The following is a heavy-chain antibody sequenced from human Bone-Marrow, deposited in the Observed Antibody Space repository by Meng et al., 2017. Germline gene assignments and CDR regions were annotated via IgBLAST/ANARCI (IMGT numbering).Heavy chain of an antibody. CDR2: IYYSGST. CDR1: GGSISSGGYY. CDR3: ARGGYCSGGSCN. D-gene: IGHD2-15*01. V-gene: IGHV4-31*03. Sequence: QVQLQESGPGLVKPSQTLSLTCTVSGGSISSGGYYWSWIRQHPGKGLEWIGYIYYSGSTYYNPSLKSRVTISVDTSMNQFSLKMTSVTAADTAVYYCARGGYCSGGSCNWGQGTLVTVSS. J-gene: IGHJ4*02.